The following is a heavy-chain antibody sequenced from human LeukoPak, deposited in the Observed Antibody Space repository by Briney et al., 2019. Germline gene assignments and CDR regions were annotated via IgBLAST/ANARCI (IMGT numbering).Heavy chain of an antibody. CDR2: INHSGST. J-gene: IGHJ4*02. CDR1: GGSFSGYY. CDR3: ARVRCGGSCHFDY. V-gene: IGHV4-34*01. D-gene: IGHD2-15*01. Sequence: SETLSLTCAVYGGSFSGYYWSWIRQPPGKGLEWIGEINHSGSTNYNPSLKSRVPISVDTSKNQFSLKLSSVTAADTAVYYCARVRCGGSCHFDYWGQGTLVTVSS.